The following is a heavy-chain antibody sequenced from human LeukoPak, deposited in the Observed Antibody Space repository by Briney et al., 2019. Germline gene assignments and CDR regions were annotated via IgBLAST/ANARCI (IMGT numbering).Heavy chain of an antibody. J-gene: IGHJ4*02. V-gene: IGHV4-39*07. Sequence: SETLSLTCSVSRDYIRHIDYYWVWIRQPPGRGLEWVGNVYKTGTTSYSPSLSSRVAMSIDTSKSQFSLRVTSVTAADTAVYYCARVIAAREGVDYWGQGTLVTVSS. CDR3: ARVIAAREGVDY. D-gene: IGHD6-6*01. CDR2: VYKTGTT. CDR1: RDYIRHIDYY.